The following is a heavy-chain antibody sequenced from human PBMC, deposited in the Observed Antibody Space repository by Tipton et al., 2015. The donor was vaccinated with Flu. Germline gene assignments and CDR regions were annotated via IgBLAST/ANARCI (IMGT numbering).Heavy chain of an antibody. D-gene: IGHD4-11*01. Sequence: TLSLTCSVYGGSFSGYYWTWVRQAPGKGLEWLGEINHGGSTHYGSSLKSRVTMSVDASTNQFSLHLTSVTAADMAVYYCARRDYSNYVSDPKSWFDPWGQGTLVAVSS. V-gene: IGHV4-34*01. CDR1: GGSFSGYY. CDR2: INHGGST. CDR3: ARRDYSNYVSDPKSWFDP. J-gene: IGHJ5*02.